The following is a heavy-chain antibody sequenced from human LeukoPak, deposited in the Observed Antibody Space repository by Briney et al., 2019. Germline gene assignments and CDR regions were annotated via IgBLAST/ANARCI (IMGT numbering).Heavy chain of an antibody. CDR2: ISSSSSYI. V-gene: IGHV3-21*01. CDR1: GFTFSSYS. Sequence: PGGSLRLSCAASGFTFSSYSMNWVRQAPGKGLEWVSSISSSSSYIYYADSVKGRFTISRDNTKNSLYLQMNSLRAEDTAVYYCPREPYYYDSSGHDYWGQGTLVTVSS. J-gene: IGHJ4*02. CDR3: PREPYYYDSSGHDY. D-gene: IGHD3-22*01.